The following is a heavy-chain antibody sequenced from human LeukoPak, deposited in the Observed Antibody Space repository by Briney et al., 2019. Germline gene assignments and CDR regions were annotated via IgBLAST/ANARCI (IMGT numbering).Heavy chain of an antibody. Sequence: SETLSLTCTVSGGSISSYYWSWIRQPPGKGLEWIGYIYYSGSTNYNPSLKRRVTISVDTSKKQFSLKLSSVTAADTAVYYCARRPGAKRDYYYGMDVWGQGTTVTVSS. CDR3: ARRPGAKRDYYYGMDV. CDR2: IYYSGST. CDR1: GGSISSYY. D-gene: IGHD1-26*01. J-gene: IGHJ6*02. V-gene: IGHV4-59*01.